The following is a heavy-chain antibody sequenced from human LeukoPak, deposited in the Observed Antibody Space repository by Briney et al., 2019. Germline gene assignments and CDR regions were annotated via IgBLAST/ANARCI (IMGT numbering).Heavy chain of an antibody. D-gene: IGHD2-15*01. V-gene: IGHV1-46*01. CDR2: INPGDGST. J-gene: IGHJ4*02. CDR3: ARDISGHPAGFDY. CDR1: GYTFSLYY. Sequence: GASVKVSCKASGYTFSLYYLHWVRQAPGRGPEWVGMINPGDGSTTYRQKFQGRVTLTRDMSTTTVFMELSGLRFEDTAVYYCARDISGHPAGFDYWGQGTLVTVSS.